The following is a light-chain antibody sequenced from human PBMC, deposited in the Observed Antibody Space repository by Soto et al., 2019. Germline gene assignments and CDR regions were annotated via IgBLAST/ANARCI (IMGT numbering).Light chain of an antibody. Sequence: EIVLTQSPATLSLSPGEIATLSCRASQSVSSYLAWYQQKPGQAPRLLIYDASNRATGIPARFSGSGSGTDVTLPISSLEPEDFAVYYCQQRSNWPRTFGGGTKVEIK. J-gene: IGKJ4*01. CDR3: QQRSNWPRT. CDR2: DAS. V-gene: IGKV3-11*01. CDR1: QSVSSY.